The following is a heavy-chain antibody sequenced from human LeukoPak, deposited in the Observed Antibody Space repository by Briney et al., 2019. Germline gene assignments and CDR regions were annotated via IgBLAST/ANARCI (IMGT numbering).Heavy chain of an antibody. Sequence: PSETLSLTCTVSDGSISGYYWNWIRQSPGKGLEWIGYMFYSGSTNYNPSLKSRVTISVDTSKNQFSLKLSSVTAADTAVYYCARSRIVGASPPNYWGQGTLVTVSS. CDR2: MFYSGST. V-gene: IGHV4-59*12. D-gene: IGHD1-26*01. J-gene: IGHJ4*02. CDR3: ARSRIVGASPPNY. CDR1: DGSISGYY.